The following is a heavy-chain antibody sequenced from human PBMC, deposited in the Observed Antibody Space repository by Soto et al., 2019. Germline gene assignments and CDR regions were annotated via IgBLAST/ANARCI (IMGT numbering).Heavy chain of an antibody. CDR2: IYYSGST. CDR3: ARHASGAPDYYYYGMDV. V-gene: IGHV4-59*08. CDR1: GGSISSYY. Sequence: SETLSLTCTVSGGSISSYYWSWIRQPPGKGLEWIGYIYYSGSTNYNPSLKSRVTISVDTSKNQFSLKLSSVTAADTAVYYCARHASGAPDYYYYGMDVWGQGTTVTVSS. J-gene: IGHJ6*02.